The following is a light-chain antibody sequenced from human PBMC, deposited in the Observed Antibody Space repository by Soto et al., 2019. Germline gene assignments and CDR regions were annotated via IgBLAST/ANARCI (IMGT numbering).Light chain of an antibody. Sequence: EIVMTQSPATLSASPGERATLSCRASQSVSSNLAWYQQKPGQAPRLLIYGASSRATGIPDRFSGSGSGTDFTLTISRLEPEDFAVYYCQQYGSSPRTFGQGTKVDIK. CDR1: QSVSSN. V-gene: IGKV3-20*01. J-gene: IGKJ1*01. CDR2: GAS. CDR3: QQYGSSPRT.